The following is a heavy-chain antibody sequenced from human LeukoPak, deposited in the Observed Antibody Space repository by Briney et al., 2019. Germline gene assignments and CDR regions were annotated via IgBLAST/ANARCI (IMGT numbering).Heavy chain of an antibody. CDR1: GITFRSYG. CDR2: ISYDGSHK. CDR3: AKGARGDTVTSIVGLNWFDP. V-gene: IGHV3-30*18. J-gene: IGHJ5*02. D-gene: IGHD4-17*01. Sequence: PGGSLRLSCAASGITFRSYGMHWVRQAPGKGLEWVAVISYDGSHKYYADSVKGRFSISRDNSKNTLYLQMNSLRADDTAVYYCAKGARGDTVTSIVGLNWFDPWGQGTVVTVSS.